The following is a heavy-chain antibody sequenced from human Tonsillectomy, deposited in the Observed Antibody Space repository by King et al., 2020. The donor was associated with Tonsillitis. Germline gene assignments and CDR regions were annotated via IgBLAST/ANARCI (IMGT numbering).Heavy chain of an antibody. D-gene: IGHD2-15*01. CDR3: ARLPVVVVPPSSYYYYGLDV. V-gene: IGHV3-21*01. CDR2: ISSSSGNI. J-gene: IGHJ6*02. Sequence: EVQLVESGGALVKPGGSLRLSCVASGFTFRKYNMNWVRQAPGKGLEWVSSISSSSGNIYYADSVKGRFTISRDNANNSLFLQMNSLRADDTALYYCARLPVVVVPPSSYYYYGLDVWGQGTTVTVSS. CDR1: GFTFRKYN.